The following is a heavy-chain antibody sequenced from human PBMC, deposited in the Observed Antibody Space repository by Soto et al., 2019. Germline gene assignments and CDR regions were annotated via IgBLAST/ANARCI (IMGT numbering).Heavy chain of an antibody. D-gene: IGHD3-10*01. CDR2: IYWDDDK. CDR3: AHHPYYGLGSYSFDY. J-gene: IGHJ4*02. Sequence: QITLKESGPTLVRPTQPLTLTCTFSVFSLTTSGVGVGWIRQPPGKALEWLAVIYWDDDKRYSSSLKSRLTITKDTSKNQVVLTMTNMDPVDTATYYCAHHPYYGLGSYSFDYWGQGPLVTVSS. V-gene: IGHV2-5*02. CDR1: VFSLTTSGVG.